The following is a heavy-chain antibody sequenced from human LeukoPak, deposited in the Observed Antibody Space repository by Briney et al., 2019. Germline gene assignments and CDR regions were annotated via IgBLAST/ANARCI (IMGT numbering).Heavy chain of an antibody. Sequence: SQTLSLTCTVSGGSISSGGYYWSWIRQPPGKGLEWIGYIYHSGSTYYNPSLKSRVTISVDTSKNQFSLKLSSVTAADTAVYYCARDRDYGDPYFDYWGQGTLVTVS. D-gene: IGHD4-17*01. J-gene: IGHJ4*02. CDR3: ARDRDYGDPYFDY. CDR1: GGSISSGGYY. CDR2: IYHSGST. V-gene: IGHV4-30-2*05.